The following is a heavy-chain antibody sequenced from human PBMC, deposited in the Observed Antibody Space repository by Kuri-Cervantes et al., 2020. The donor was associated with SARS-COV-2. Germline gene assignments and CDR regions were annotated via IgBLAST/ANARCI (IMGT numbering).Heavy chain of an antibody. Sequence: SETLSLTCAVYGGSFSGYYWSWIRQPPGKGLEWIGEINHSGSTNYNPSLKSRVTISVDTSKNQFSLKLSSVTAADTAVYYCARVLLGDIVVVPAAAEYYGMDVWGQGITVTVSS. J-gene: IGHJ6*02. D-gene: IGHD2-2*01. CDR2: INHSGST. V-gene: IGHV4-34*01. CDR3: ARVLLGDIVVVPAAAEYYGMDV. CDR1: GGSFSGYY.